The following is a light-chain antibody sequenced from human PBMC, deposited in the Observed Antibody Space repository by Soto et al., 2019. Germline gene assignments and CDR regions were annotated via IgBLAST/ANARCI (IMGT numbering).Light chain of an antibody. CDR3: QQYNNWPT. CDR2: GAS. CDR1: QSVSSN. V-gene: IGKV3-15*01. J-gene: IGKJ4*01. Sequence: EIVMTQSPATLSVSPGERATLSCRASQSVSSNLAWYQQKPGQAPRLLIYGASTRATGIPARFSGSGSGTEFTLTISSLQAEDFAVYYLQQYNNWPTFGGGTKVEIK.